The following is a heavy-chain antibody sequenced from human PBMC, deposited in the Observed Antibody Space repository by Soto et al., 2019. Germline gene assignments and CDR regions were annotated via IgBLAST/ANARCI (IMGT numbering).Heavy chain of an antibody. CDR1: GGSISSYY. Sequence: ETLSLTCTVSGGSISSYYWSWIRQPPGKGLEWIGYIYYSGSTNYNPSLKSRVTISVDTSKNQFSLKLSSVTAADTAVYYCARVSTVTYYYYYYMDVWGKGTTVTVSS. CDR2: IYYSGST. D-gene: IGHD4-17*01. V-gene: IGHV4-59*01. J-gene: IGHJ6*03. CDR3: ARVSTVTYYYYYYMDV.